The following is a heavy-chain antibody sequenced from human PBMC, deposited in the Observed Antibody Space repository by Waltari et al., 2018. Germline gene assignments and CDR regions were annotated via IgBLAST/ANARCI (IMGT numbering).Heavy chain of an antibody. Sequence: QVQLQESGPGLVKPSQTLSLTCTVSGGSISRGSYYWAWTRTPAGKGLEWIGRIYTSGSTNYNPSLKSRVTISVDTSKNQFSLKLSSVTAADTAVYYCARDAGAYCGGDCWSFDYWGQGTLVTVSS. J-gene: IGHJ4*02. CDR3: ARDAGAYCGGDCWSFDY. V-gene: IGHV4-61*02. D-gene: IGHD2-21*02. CDR1: GGSISRGSYY. CDR2: IYTSGST.